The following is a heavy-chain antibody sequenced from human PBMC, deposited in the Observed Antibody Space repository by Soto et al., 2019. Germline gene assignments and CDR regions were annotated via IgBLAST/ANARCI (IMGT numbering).Heavy chain of an antibody. Sequence: ASVKVSCKASGYTFTGYYMHWVRQAPGQGLEWMGWINPNSGGTNYAQKFQGWVTMTRDTSISTAYMELSRLRSDDTAVYYCARDWGDGSGASWSYYYYGMDVWGQGTTVTVSS. CDR1: GYTFTGYY. CDR2: INPNSGGT. D-gene: IGHD3-10*01. J-gene: IGHJ6*02. CDR3: ARDWGDGSGASWSYYYYGMDV. V-gene: IGHV1-2*04.